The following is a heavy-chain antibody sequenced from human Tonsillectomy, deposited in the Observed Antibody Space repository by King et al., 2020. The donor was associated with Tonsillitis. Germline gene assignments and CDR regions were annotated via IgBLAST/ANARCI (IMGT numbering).Heavy chain of an antibody. Sequence: HVQLVESGGGVVQPGRSLRLSCAASGFTFSSYGMHWVRQAPGKGLEWVAVISSDGSNKYYADSVKGRFTISRDNSKNTLYLQMNSLRAEDTAVYYCAKEKGDYAFYFDYWGQGTLVTVSS. J-gene: IGHJ4*02. CDR1: GFTFSSYG. D-gene: IGHD4-17*01. V-gene: IGHV3-30*18. CDR2: ISSDGSNK. CDR3: AKEKGDYAFYFDY.